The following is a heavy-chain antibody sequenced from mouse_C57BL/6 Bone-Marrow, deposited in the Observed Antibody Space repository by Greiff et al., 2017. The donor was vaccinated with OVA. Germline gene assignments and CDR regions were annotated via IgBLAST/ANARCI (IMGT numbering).Heavy chain of an antibody. CDR3: AREGIYYYGSSYGYWYFDV. V-gene: IGHV2-2*01. CDR2: IWSGGST. J-gene: IGHJ1*03. Sequence: QVQLQQSGPGLVQPSQSLSITCTVSGFSLTSYGVHWVRQSPGKGLEWLGVIWSGGSTDYNAAFISRLSISKDNSKSQVFFKMNSLQADDTAIYYCAREGIYYYGSSYGYWYFDVWGTGTTVTVSS. D-gene: IGHD1-1*01. CDR1: GFSLTSYG.